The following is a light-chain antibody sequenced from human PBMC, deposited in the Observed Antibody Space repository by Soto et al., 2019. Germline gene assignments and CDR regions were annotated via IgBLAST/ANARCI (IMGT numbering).Light chain of an antibody. Sequence: EIVLTQSPATLSLSPGERATLSCRASQSVRKYLAWYQQKPGQAPRLLIYDASTRATGIPARFSGSGSGIDFTLTISSLEPEDFAVYYCQQRDDWPPWTFGQGTKVEIK. V-gene: IGKV3-11*01. CDR3: QQRDDWPPWT. CDR1: QSVRKY. CDR2: DAS. J-gene: IGKJ1*01.